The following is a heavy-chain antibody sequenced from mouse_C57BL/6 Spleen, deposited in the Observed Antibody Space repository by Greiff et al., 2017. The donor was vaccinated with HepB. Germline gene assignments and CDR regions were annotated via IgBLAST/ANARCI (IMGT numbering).Heavy chain of an antibody. CDR2: IRNKANGYTT. CDR3: ARSSYYGYDGDYFDY. CDR1: GFTFTDYY. D-gene: IGHD2-9*01. V-gene: IGHV7-3*01. Sequence: EVKLMESGGGLVQPGGSLSLSCAASGFTFTDYYMSWVRQPPGKALEWLGFIRNKANGYTTEYSASVKGRFTISRYNSQSILYLQMNALRAEDSATYYCARSSYYGYDGDYFDYWGQGTTLTVSS. J-gene: IGHJ2*01.